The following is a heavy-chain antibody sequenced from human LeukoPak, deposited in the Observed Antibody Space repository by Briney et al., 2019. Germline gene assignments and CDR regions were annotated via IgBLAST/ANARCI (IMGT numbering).Heavy chain of an antibody. J-gene: IGHJ4*02. CDR3: VTYYYGSSAPKRNY. V-gene: IGHV4-34*01. D-gene: IGHD3-22*01. CDR2: ISHSGST. Sequence: SETLSLTCAVYGGSFSDYFWSWIRQPAGKGLEWIGEISHSGSTTYNPSLRSRVTISGDTSKKQFSLKLSSVTAADTAVYYCVTYYYGSSAPKRNYWGQGILVTVSS. CDR1: GGSFSDYF.